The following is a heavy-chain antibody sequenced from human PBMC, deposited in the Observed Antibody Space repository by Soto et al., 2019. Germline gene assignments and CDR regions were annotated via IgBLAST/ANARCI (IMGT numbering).Heavy chain of an antibody. D-gene: IGHD6-13*01. CDR1: GFIFSDYG. Sequence: GGSLRLSCTVSGFIFSDYGINWVRQAPGEGLEWVSSISSSGYDMFYADSVKGRFTISRDNAKASLYLQMYNLRAEDTAVYYCATSYGNAWYPYWGQGTQVTVSS. CDR3: ATSYGNAWYPY. CDR2: ISSSGYDM. V-gene: IGHV3-21*01. J-gene: IGHJ4*02.